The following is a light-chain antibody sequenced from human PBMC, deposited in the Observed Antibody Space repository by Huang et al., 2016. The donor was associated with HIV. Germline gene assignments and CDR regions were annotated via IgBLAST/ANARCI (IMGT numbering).Light chain of an antibody. V-gene: IGKV3-15*01. CDR2: AAS. CDR1: QTVSSN. Sequence: EIVMTQSPATLSVSPGERATLSCRASQTVSSNLAWYPQKPGQAPRLLIYAASTRATESPARVSGSGSGTEFTLTISSLQSEDFAVYYCQHYRVWPPVYTFGQGTKLEIK. CDR3: QHYRVWPPVYT. J-gene: IGKJ2*01.